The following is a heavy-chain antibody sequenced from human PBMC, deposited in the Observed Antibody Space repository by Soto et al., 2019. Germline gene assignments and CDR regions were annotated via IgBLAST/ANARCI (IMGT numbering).Heavy chain of an antibody. J-gene: IGHJ6*02. CDR1: GSTFTSYG. CDR3: ARGGSRDGYGMDV. Sequence: ASLKVYCNTSGSTFTSYGIIWVRRSPGQGLEWMGWISAYNGNTGYAQKFQGRVTMTRNTSISTAHMELSSLRSEDTAVYYCARGGSRDGYGMDVWGQGTTVTVSS. V-gene: IGHV1-8*02. CDR2: ISAYNGNT.